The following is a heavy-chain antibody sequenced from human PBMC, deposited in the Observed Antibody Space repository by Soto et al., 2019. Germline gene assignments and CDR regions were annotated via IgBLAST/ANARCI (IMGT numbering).Heavy chain of an antibody. D-gene: IGHD1-1*01. CDR1: GFSFSAHG. V-gene: IGHV3-33*01. Sequence: QVQLVESGGGVVRPGTSLRLSCAATGFSFSAHGMHWVRQAPGKGLEWLAVINDGSEEGYADSARGRFTISRDNARNILYLQMDNWRAEDSALYYCARDDLFVDNGLDHWGQGTLVTVSS. CDR3: ARDDLFVDNGLDH. CDR2: INDGSEE. J-gene: IGHJ4*02.